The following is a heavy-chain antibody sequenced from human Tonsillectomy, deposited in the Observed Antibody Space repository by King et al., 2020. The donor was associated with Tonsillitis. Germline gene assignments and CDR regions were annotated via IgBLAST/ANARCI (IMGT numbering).Heavy chain of an antibody. CDR1: GGSFSGYY. J-gene: IGHJ4*02. V-gene: IGHV4-34*01. CDR3: ARGFPRGEWLFHGGYFDY. Sequence: VQLQQLGAGLLKPSETLSLTCTVYGGSFSGYYWSWIRQPPGKGLEWIGEIDRDGSTNYNPSLKSRVTMSVDTSKNQFSLKLSSVTAADTAVYYCARGFPRGEWLFHGGYFDYWGQGTLVTVSS. D-gene: IGHD3-3*01. CDR2: IDRDGST.